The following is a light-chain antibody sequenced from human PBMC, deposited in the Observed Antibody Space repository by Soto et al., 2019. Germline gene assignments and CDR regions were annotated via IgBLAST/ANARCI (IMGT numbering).Light chain of an antibody. CDR2: DAS. V-gene: IGKV3-11*01. J-gene: IGKJ2*01. CDR3: QQRSNWPL. Sequence: EIVLTQSPATLSLSPGERATLSCRASQSVSSYLAWYQQKPGQAPRLLIYDASNRATGIPARFSGSGSGTDFTLTISSLEPEDCAVYYCQQRSNWPLFGQGTKRASK. CDR1: QSVSSY.